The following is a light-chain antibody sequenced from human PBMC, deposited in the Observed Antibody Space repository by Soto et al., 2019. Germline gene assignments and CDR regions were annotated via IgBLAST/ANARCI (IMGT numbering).Light chain of an antibody. CDR2: GAS. V-gene: IGKV3-15*01. CDR1: QSVSSS. J-gene: IGKJ1*01. Sequence: DIVMTQSPATLSVSPGERATLSCRASQSVSSSLAWYQQKPGQAPRLLIYGASTRATGIPARFSGSGSGTEFALTISSLQSEDFAVYYCQQYNTWPRTFGQGTKVEIK. CDR3: QQYNTWPRT.